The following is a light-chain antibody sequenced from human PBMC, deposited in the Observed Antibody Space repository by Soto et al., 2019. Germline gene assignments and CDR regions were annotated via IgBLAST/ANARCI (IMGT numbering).Light chain of an antibody. CDR2: AVS. CDR3: CSQRSSTSHV. J-gene: IGLJ1*01. V-gene: IGLV2-14*01. CDR1: SSDVGAYNL. Sequence: QSALTQPASVSGSPGQSITISCSGTSSDVGAYNLVSWYQQHPGRAPKLMIYAVSNRPSGVSNRFSGSKSGNTASLTISGLQAEEEADYYCCSQRSSTSHVFGTGTKVTVL.